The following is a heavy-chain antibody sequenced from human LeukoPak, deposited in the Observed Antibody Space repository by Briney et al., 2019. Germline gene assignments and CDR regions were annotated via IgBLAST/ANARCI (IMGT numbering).Heavy chain of an antibody. V-gene: IGHV4-34*01. J-gene: IGHJ4*02. CDR1: GGSFSGYY. CDR2: INHSGST. D-gene: IGHD4-23*01. CDR3: ARERWQGWLDY. Sequence: SETLSLTCAVYGGSFSGYYWSWIRQPPGKGLEWIGEINHSGSTNYNPSLKSRVTISVDTSKNQFSLKLSSVTAADTAVYYCARERWQGWLDYWGQGTLVTVSS.